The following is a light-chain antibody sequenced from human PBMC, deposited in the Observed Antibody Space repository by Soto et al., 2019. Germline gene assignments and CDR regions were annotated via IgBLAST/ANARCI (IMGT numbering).Light chain of an antibody. V-gene: IGLV2-14*01. CDR3: SSYTSTNTLV. CDR2: DVS. Sequence: QSVLTQPASVSGSPGQSSTISCTGTSSDVGGYNYVSWYQQHPGKAPKLMIYDVSSRPSGVSNRFSGSKSGNTASLTISGLRAEDEADYYCSSYTSTNTLVFGGGTKLTVL. CDR1: SSDVGGYNY. J-gene: IGLJ2*01.